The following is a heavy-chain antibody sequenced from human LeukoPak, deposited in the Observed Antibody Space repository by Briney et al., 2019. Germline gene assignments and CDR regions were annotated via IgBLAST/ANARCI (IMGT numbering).Heavy chain of an antibody. V-gene: IGHV1-2*02. CDR3: AVLGGFLTSPTDQMYYYDSSGYFDY. CDR2: INPNSGGT. Sequence: GASVKVSCKASGYTFTSYGISWVRQAPGQGLEWMGWINPNSGGTNYAQKFQGRVTMTRDTSISTAYMELSRLRSDDTAVYYCAVLGGFLTSPTDQMYYYDSSGYFDYWGQGTLVTVSS. D-gene: IGHD3-22*01. J-gene: IGHJ4*02. CDR1: GYTFTSYG.